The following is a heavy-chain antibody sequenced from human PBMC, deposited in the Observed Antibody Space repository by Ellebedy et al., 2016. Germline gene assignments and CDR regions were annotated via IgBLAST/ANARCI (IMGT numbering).Heavy chain of an antibody. D-gene: IGHD2-8*02. CDR2: ISNSGFST. CDR3: AKGALGYCTGAACYAFDY. Sequence: GESLKISCVASGFTFSTYAVTWVRQAPGKGLECVSAISNSGFSTYYADSVQGRFTISRDNSRNTLYLQMNSLRAEDTAVYYCAKGALGYCTGAACYAFDYWGRGTLVTVSS. CDR1: GFTFSTYA. J-gene: IGHJ4*02. V-gene: IGHV3-23*01.